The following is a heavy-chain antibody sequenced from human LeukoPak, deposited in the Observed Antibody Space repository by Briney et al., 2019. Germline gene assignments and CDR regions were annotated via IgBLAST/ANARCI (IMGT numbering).Heavy chain of an antibody. CDR3: ARQYCSSTSCYQDYYGMDV. V-gene: IGHV5-51*01. CDR1: GYSFTSYW. Sequence: GESLKISCKGSGYSFTSYWIGWVRQMPGKGLEWMGIIYPGDSDTRYSPSFQGQVTISADKSISTAYPQWSSLKASDTAMYYCARQYCSSTSCYQDYYGMDVWGQGTTVTVSS. J-gene: IGHJ6*02. D-gene: IGHD2-2*01. CDR2: IYPGDSDT.